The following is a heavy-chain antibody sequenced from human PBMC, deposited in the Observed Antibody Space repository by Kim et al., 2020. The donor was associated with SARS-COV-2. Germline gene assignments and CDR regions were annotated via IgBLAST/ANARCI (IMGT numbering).Heavy chain of an antibody. J-gene: IGHJ4*02. D-gene: IGHD3-10*01. Sequence: PSFQGQVTISADKSISTAYLQWSSLKASDTAMYYCARPPGSGSGSDQFDYWGQGTLVTVSS. CDR3: ARPPGSGSGSDQFDY. V-gene: IGHV5-51*01.